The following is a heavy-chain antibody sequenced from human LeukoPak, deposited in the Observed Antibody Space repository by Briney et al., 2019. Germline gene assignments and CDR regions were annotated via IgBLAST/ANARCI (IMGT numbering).Heavy chain of an antibody. CDR1: GFTFSVSA. J-gene: IGHJ3*02. D-gene: IGHD5-24*01. V-gene: IGHV3-30*04. Sequence: GGSLRLSCAASGFTFSVSAMHWVRQAPGKGLEWVTLILSDGTNKYYTDSVKGRFTISRDNSKNTVYLEMNSLRVEDTAVYYCARTGQSHAFDIWGQGTMVTVSS. CDR3: ARTGQSHAFDI. CDR2: ILSDGTNK.